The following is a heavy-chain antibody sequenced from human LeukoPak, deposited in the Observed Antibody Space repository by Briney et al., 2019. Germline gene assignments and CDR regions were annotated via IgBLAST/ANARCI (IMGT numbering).Heavy chain of an antibody. CDR1: GFTFSIYA. CDR2: ISGSGGST. J-gene: IGHJ6*03. Sequence: PGGSLRLSCAASGFTFSIYAMTWVRQAPGKGLEWVSAISGSGGSTYDADSVKGRFTISRDNAKNSVYLQMNSLRVEDTALYYCARDATTTVGWVYMDVWGKGTAVTIS. D-gene: IGHD4-11*01. V-gene: IGHV3-23*01. CDR3: ARDATTTVGWVYMDV.